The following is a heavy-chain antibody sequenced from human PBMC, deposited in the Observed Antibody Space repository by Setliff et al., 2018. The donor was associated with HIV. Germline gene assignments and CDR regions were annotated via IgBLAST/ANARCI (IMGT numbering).Heavy chain of an antibody. CDR2: IYTSGST. D-gene: IGHD3-22*01. CDR3: ARGLSFYDPGGFDY. CDR1: GGSISSYY. V-gene: IGHV4-4*09. J-gene: IGHJ4*02. Sequence: SETLSLTCTVSGGSISSYYWSWIRQPPGKGLEWIGYIYTSGSTSYNPSLKSRVTISVDTSKNQFSLKLSSVTAADTAVYYCARGLSFYDPGGFDYWGQGTQVTVS.